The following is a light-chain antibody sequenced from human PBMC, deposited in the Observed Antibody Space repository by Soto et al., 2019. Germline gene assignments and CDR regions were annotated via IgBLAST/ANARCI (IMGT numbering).Light chain of an antibody. J-gene: IGKJ4*01. CDR1: QSVSSY. V-gene: IGKV3-11*01. CDR3: QQRSNWLT. Sequence: EIVLTQSPATLSLSPGERATLSCRASQSVSSYLAWYQQKPGQAPRLLIYDASNRATGIPARFSGSGSGTDFTLTNSSLEPEDFAVYYCQQRSNWLTFGGGTKVEIK. CDR2: DAS.